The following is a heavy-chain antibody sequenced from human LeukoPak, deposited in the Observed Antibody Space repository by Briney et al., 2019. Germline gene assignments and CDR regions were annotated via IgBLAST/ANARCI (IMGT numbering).Heavy chain of an antibody. Sequence: PAETLSLTCTVSGGSISSGGYYWSWIRQHPGKGLEWIGYIYYSGSTYYNPSLKSRVTISVDTSKNQFSLKLSSVTAADTAVYYCARAGGFFSPFGYWGQGTLVTVSS. CDR2: IYYSGST. D-gene: IGHD3-3*01. CDR3: ARAGGFFSPFGY. V-gene: IGHV4-31*03. J-gene: IGHJ4*02. CDR1: GGSISSGGYY.